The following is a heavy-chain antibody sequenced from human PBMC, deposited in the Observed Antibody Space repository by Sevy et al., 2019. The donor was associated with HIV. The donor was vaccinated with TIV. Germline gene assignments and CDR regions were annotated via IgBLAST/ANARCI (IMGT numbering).Heavy chain of an antibody. J-gene: IGHJ6*02. CDR1: GYTLTELS. Sequence: ASVKVSCKVSGYTLTELSMHWVRQAPGKGLEWMGGFDPEDGETIYAQKFQGRVTMTEDTSTDTAYMELSSLRSEDTAVYYCATVGKEPRRWAGLSQYGSGSYYNYYYYYGMDVWGQGTTVTVSS. V-gene: IGHV1-24*01. CDR2: FDPEDGET. D-gene: IGHD3-10*01. CDR3: ATVGKEPRRWAGLSQYGSGSYYNYYYYYGMDV.